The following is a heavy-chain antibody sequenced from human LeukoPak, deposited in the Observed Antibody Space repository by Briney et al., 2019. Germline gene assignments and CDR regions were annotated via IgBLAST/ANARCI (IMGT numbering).Heavy chain of an antibody. J-gene: IGHJ3*02. CDR2: IYKTSRFI. D-gene: IGHD3-10*01. V-gene: IGHV3-21*01. CDR1: GFTFNSHS. CDR3: ARGSGATGAQKYYALDI. Sequence: GRSLRLSCEASGFTFNSHSMDWVRQAPGKGLEWVSSIYKTSRFIYYADSVKGRFTISRDNAENSLYLQMNSLRVEDTAAYYCARGSGATGAQKYYALDIWGQGTMATVSS.